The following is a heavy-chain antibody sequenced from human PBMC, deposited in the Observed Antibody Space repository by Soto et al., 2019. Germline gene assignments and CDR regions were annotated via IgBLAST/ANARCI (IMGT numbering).Heavy chain of an antibody. Sequence: QVQLVESGGGVVQPGRSLRLSCAASGFTFSSYGMHWVRQAPGKGLEWVAVISYDGSNKYYADSVKGRFTISRDNSKNTLYLQMNSLRAEDTAVYYCAKDEQQLLFSPFDYWGQGTLVTVSS. J-gene: IGHJ4*02. D-gene: IGHD6-13*01. CDR3: AKDEQQLLFSPFDY. V-gene: IGHV3-30*18. CDR1: GFTFSSYG. CDR2: ISYDGSNK.